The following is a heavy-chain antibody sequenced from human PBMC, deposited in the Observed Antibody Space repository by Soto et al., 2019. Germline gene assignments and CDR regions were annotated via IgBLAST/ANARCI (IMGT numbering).Heavy chain of an antibody. D-gene: IGHD4-17*01. CDR1: GFTFSSYS. Sequence: PGGSLRISCAASGFTFSSYSMNWVRQAPGKGLEWVSYISSSGSYIHYADSVKGRFTISRDNAKNSLFLQMNSLRAEDTAVYYCARDRYGDYASDYWGQGTLVTVSS. CDR2: ISSSGSYI. V-gene: IGHV3-21*05. CDR3: ARDRYGDYASDY. J-gene: IGHJ4*02.